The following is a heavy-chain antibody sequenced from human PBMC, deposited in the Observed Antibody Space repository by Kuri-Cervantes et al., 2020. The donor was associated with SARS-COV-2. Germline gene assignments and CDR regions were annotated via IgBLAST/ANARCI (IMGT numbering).Heavy chain of an antibody. V-gene: IGHV3-23*01. Sequence: GGSLRLSYAASGFTFSSYAMSWVRQAPGKGLEWVSAISGSGGSTYYADSVKGRFTISRDNSKNTLYLQMNSLRAEDTAVYYCAKSGYSSSSYYYYYGMDVWGQGTTVTVSS. D-gene: IGHD6-6*01. CDR3: AKSGYSSSSYYYYYGMDV. J-gene: IGHJ6*02. CDR2: ISGSGGST. CDR1: GFTFSSYA.